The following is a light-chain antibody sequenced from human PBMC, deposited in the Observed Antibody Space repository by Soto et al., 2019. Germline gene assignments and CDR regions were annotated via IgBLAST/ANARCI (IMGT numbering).Light chain of an antibody. J-gene: IGLJ1*01. Sequence: QSALTQPGSVSGSAGQSITISCIGTSSDIGPYNYVSWYQQHPDKAPKLILYEVTNRPSGASDRFSGSKYGNAAFLTISGXQAEDEADYYCSSYSSSATPYVFGTGTKVT. V-gene: IGLV2-14*01. CDR2: EVT. CDR3: SSYSSSATPYV. CDR1: SSDIGPYNY.